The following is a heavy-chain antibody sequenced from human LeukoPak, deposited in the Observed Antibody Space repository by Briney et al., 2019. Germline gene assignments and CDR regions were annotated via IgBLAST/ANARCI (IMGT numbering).Heavy chain of an antibody. D-gene: IGHD3-10*01. CDR3: ARDMVRGVDY. V-gene: IGHV1-18*04. CDR1: GYTFSSYG. J-gene: IGHJ4*02. Sequence: GASVKVSCEASGYTFSSYGFNWVRQAPGQGLEWMGWISAYNGDTNYAQKFQGRVTMTTDTSTSTAYMELRSLRSDDTTVYYCARDMVRGVDYWGQGTLVTASS. CDR2: ISAYNGDT.